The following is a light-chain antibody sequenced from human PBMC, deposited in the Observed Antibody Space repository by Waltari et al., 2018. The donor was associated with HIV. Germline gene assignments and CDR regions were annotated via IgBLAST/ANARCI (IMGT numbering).Light chain of an antibody. CDR3: QQDDQYWAIT. CDR1: QNVNRW. V-gene: IGKV1-5*03. CDR2: KAS. J-gene: IGKJ4*01. Sequence: DIQMTQSPSTLSASVGDRVTITCRASQNVNRWLAWYQQKPGKAPKLLFYKASTLERVVPSRFSGSGAGTEFALTISSLQPDEFATYCCQQDDQYWAITFGGGTQVEIK.